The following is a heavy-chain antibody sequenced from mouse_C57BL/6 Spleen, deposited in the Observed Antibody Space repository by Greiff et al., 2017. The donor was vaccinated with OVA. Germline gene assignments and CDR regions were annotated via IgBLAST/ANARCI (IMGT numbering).Heavy chain of an antibody. D-gene: IGHD6-1*01. Sequence: VQLKQPGAELVRPGTSVKLSCKASGYTFTSYWMHWVKQRPGQGLEWIGVIDPSDSYTNYNQKFKGKATLTVDTSSSTAYMQLSSLTSEDSAVYYCARSLLSYFDVWGTGTTVTVSS. V-gene: IGHV1-59*01. CDR1: GYTFTSYW. J-gene: IGHJ1*03. CDR2: IDPSDSYT. CDR3: ARSLLSYFDV.